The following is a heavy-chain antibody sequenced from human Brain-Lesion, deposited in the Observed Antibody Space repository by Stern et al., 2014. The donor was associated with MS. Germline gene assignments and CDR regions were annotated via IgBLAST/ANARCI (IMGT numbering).Heavy chain of an antibody. CDR3: ASGYRIFDY. CDR2: IHASGSA. Sequence: QVQLQESGPGLVKPSQTLSLTCTVSGGSISSGSDYWSWIRQPVGKGLEWIGRIHASGSAFYTPAIKSRVTISTDTSMNQFSLELNSATAADTAIYYCASGYRIFDYWGQGILVTVSS. V-gene: IGHV4-61*02. CDR1: GGSISSGSDY. J-gene: IGHJ4*02. D-gene: IGHD5-18*01.